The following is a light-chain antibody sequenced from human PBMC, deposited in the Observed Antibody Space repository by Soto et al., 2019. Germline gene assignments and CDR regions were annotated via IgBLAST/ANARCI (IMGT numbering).Light chain of an antibody. CDR1: QIVRIH. CDR2: GES. J-gene: IGKJ4*01. Sequence: EIVLTQSPATLSLSPWDRATLSCMASQIVRIHLACFHQKPGQPPRLLIFGESTRATGVPARFSGSGSGTEFTLIISGLQSEDFAVYYCQQYNNWPLTFGGGTKVDIK. V-gene: IGKV3-15*01. CDR3: QQYNNWPLT.